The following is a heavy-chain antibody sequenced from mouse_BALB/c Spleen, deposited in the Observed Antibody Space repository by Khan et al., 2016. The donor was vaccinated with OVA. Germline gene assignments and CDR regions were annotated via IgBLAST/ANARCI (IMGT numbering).Heavy chain of an antibody. CDR3: ARSLYDSYSYAMDY. CDR2: ISSTGST. CDR1: GYSITSDYA. V-gene: IGHV3-2*02. Sequence: EVQLQESGPGLVKPSQSLSLTCTVTGYSITSDYAWNWIRQFPGNKLEWMGYISSTGSTSYNPSLKSRISINRDTSKNQFFLNLNSVNTEDTATYYCARSLYDSYSYAMDYWGQGTSVTVSS. D-gene: IGHD2-12*01. J-gene: IGHJ4*01.